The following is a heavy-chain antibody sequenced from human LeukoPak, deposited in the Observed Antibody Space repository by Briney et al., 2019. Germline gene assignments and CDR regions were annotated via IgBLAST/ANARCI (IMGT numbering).Heavy chain of an antibody. D-gene: IGHD5-24*01. Sequence: GGSLRLSCAASGFTFSSYWMHWVRQAPGKGLVWVSRINSDGSSTSYADSVKGRFTISRDNSKSTLYLQINSLRAEDTAVYYCAKSGYNRFDYWGQGTLVTVSS. CDR1: GFTFSSYW. J-gene: IGHJ4*02. CDR2: INSDGSST. V-gene: IGHV3-74*01. CDR3: AKSGYNRFDY.